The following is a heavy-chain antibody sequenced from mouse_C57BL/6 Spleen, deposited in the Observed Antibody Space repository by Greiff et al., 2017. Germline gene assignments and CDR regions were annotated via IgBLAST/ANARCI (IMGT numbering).Heavy chain of an antibody. Sequence: EVKLVESEGGLVQPGSSMKLSCTASGFTFSDYYMAWVRQVPEKGLEWVANINYDGSSTYYLDSLKSRFIISRDNAKNILYLQMSSLKSEDTATYYGARDQAMVTPLAMDYWGQGTSVTVSS. J-gene: IGHJ4*01. V-gene: IGHV5-16*01. CDR1: GFTFSDYY. CDR3: ARDQAMVTPLAMDY. D-gene: IGHD2-2*01. CDR2: INYDGSST.